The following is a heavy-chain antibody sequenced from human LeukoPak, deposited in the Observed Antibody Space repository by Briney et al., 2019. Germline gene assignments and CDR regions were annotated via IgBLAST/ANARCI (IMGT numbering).Heavy chain of an antibody. V-gene: IGHV4-61*05. CDR3: ARGGWNKFDY. J-gene: IGHJ4*02. D-gene: IGHD2-15*01. CDR2: ILYSGTT. Sequence: PSETLSLTCTVSGGSISSSSYYWGWIRQPPGKGLEWIGFILYSGTTNYNPSLKSRVTISVDTSKNQFSLKLSSVTAADTAVYYCARGGWNKFDYWGQGTLVTVSS. CDR1: GGSISSSSYY.